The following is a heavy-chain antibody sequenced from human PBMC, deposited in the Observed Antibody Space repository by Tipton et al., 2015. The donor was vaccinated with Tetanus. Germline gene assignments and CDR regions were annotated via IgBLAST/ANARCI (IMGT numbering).Heavy chain of an antibody. Sequence: TLSLTCALSGGSITRGAYSWSWIRQPPGKGLEWIGYIYASGTTYSNPSLKSRVTISVGETKRHFSLNLTSVTAADTAVYYCARYNSYFYAMDVWGQGTTVTVSS. CDR1: GGSITRGAYS. V-gene: IGHV4-30-2*01. J-gene: IGHJ6*02. D-gene: IGHD5-24*01. CDR2: IYASGTT. CDR3: ARYNSYFYAMDV.